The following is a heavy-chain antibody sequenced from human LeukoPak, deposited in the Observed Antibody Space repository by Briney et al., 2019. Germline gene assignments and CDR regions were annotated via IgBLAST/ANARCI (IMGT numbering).Heavy chain of an antibody. CDR1: GFTVSSKY. J-gene: IGHJ4*02. D-gene: IGHD6-6*01. Sequence: GGSLRLACAASGFTVSSKYMSWVRQAPGKGLEWISIIYSSGSTFYADSVKGRFIISRDKSKNTLYLQMNSLRAEDTAVYYCASSLASARAAGYYFDYWGQGTLVTVSS. V-gene: IGHV3-66*01. CDR2: IYSSGST. CDR3: ASSLASARAAGYYFDY.